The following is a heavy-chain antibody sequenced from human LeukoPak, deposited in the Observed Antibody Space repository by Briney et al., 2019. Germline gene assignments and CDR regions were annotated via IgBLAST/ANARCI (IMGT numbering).Heavy chain of an antibody. J-gene: IGHJ3*02. V-gene: IGHV3-9*03. Sequence: LPGGSLRLSCVASGFTFDDYAMHWVRQAPGKGLEWVSSITWNSGSIVYAGSVKGRFTISRDNAKNSLYLQMNSLRADDMALYYCAKGVGYSYGVAFDIWGQGTKVTVSS. D-gene: IGHD5-18*01. CDR3: AKGVGYSYGVAFDI. CDR2: ITWNSGSI. CDR1: GFTFDDYA.